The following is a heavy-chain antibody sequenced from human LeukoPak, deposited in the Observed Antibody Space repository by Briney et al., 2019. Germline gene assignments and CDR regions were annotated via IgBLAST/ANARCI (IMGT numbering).Heavy chain of an antibody. CDR3: ARDDTNGYPDY. D-gene: IGHD5-24*01. CDR1: GFTFSSHT. V-gene: IGHV3-21*01. CDR2: ISGSSSHR. J-gene: IGHJ4*02. Sequence: GGSLRLSCAASGFTFSSHTMTLGRQAPGTGLPWVSSISGSSSHRFYVDSVKGRFTISRDNAINSLFLQMNSLRAEDTAVYYCARDDTNGYPDYWGQGTLVTDSS.